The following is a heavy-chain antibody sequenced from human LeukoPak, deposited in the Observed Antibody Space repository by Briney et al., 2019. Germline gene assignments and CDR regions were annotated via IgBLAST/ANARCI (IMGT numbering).Heavy chain of an antibody. CDR3: ARDKGSGGTDY. V-gene: IGHV4-31*03. CDR2: IYYSGST. CDR1: GGSISSGAYY. Sequence: SQTLSLTCTVSGGSISSGAYYWSWIRQHPGKGLEWIGYIYYSGSTYYNPSLKSRVTISVDTSKNQSSLKLSSVTAADTAVYYCARDKGSGGTDYWGQGTLVTVSS. D-gene: IGHD4-23*01. J-gene: IGHJ4*02.